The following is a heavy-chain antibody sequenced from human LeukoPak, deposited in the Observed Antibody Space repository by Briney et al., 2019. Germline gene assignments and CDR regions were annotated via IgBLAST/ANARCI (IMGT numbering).Heavy chain of an antibody. CDR3: ASLYYYDSSGPNWFDP. D-gene: IGHD3-22*01. CDR1: GVSISSGGYS. V-gene: IGHV4-30-2*01. Sequence: SETLSLTCAVSGVSISSGGYSWSWIRQPPGKGLEWIGYIYHSGSTYYNPSLKSRVTISVDRSKNQFSLKLSSVTAADTAVYYCASLYYYDSSGPNWFDPWGQGTLVTVSS. J-gene: IGHJ5*02. CDR2: IYHSGST.